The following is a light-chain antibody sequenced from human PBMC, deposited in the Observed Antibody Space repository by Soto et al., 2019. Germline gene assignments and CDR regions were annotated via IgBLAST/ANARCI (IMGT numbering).Light chain of an antibody. CDR2: EVS. Sequence: QSALTQPPSASGSPGQSVTISCTGTSSDVAAYDFVSWYQQHPGKAPKLMIYEVSKRPSGVPDRFSGSKSGDTASLTVSGLQADDEADYYCSSYAGSNNLVFGTGTKVTVL. J-gene: IGLJ1*01. CDR3: SSYAGSNNLV. CDR1: SSDVAAYDF. V-gene: IGLV2-8*01.